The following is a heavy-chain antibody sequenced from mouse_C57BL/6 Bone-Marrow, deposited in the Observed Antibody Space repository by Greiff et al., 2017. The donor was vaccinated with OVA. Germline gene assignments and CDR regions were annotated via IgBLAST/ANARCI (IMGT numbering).Heavy chain of an antibody. Sequence: QVQLQQPGAELVKPGASVKLSCKASGYTFTSYWMHWVKQRPGRGLEWIGRIDPNSGGTKYNEKFKSKATLTVDKPSSTAYMQLSSLTSEDSAVYYCARKGLLLQLGPDAMDYWGQGTSGTVSS. V-gene: IGHV1-72*01. CDR1: GYTFTSYW. CDR2: IDPNSGGT. CDR3: ARKGLLLQLGPDAMDY. J-gene: IGHJ4*01. D-gene: IGHD4-1*02.